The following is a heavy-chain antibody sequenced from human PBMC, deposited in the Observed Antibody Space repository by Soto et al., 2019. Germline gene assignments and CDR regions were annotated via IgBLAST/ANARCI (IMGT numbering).Heavy chain of an antibody. CDR3: ARGPRFYYYYGMDV. V-gene: IGHV4-34*01. CDR1: GGSFSGYY. Sequence: QVQLQQWGAGLLKPSETLSLTCAVYGGSFSGYYWSWIRQPPGEGLEWIGEINHSGSTNYNPSLKSRVTISVDTSQNQFSLKLSSVTAADTAVYYCARGPRFYYYYGMDVWGQGTTVTVSS. J-gene: IGHJ6*02. CDR2: INHSGST.